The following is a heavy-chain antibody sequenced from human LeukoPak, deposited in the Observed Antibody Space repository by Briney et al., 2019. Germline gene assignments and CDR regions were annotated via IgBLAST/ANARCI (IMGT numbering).Heavy chain of an antibody. CDR1: AFTFSSYS. Sequence: GGSLRLSCVASAFTFSSYSMNWVRQAPGKGLEWVSSISTSSTFIYYADSVKGRFTISRDNAKNSLYLQMNSLRAEDTAVYYCVRDPTDWWSRSGWYFDLWGRGTLVTVSS. CDR3: VRDPTDWWSRSGWYFDL. V-gene: IGHV3-21*01. D-gene: IGHD2-8*02. CDR2: ISTSSTFI. J-gene: IGHJ2*01.